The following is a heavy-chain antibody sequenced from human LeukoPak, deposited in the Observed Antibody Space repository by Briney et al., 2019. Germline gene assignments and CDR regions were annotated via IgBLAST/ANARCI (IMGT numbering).Heavy chain of an antibody. D-gene: IGHD1-26*01. CDR1: GYTFTSYD. J-gene: IGHJ4*02. CDR3: ARGWELLYYFDY. V-gene: IGHV1-8*03. Sequence: ASVKVSCKASGYTFTSYDINWVRQATGRGLEWMGWMNPNSGNTGYAQKFQGRVTITRNTSISTAYMELSSLRSEDTAVYYCARGWELLYYFDYWGQGTLVTVSS. CDR2: MNPNSGNT.